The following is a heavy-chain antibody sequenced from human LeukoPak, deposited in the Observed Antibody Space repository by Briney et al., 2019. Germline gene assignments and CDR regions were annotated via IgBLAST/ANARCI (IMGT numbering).Heavy chain of an antibody. J-gene: IGHJ4*02. D-gene: IGHD3-3*01. CDR2: IKQDGSEK. CDR1: GFTFSSYW. Sequence: GGSLRLSCAASGFTFSSYWMSWVRQAPGKGLEWVANIKQDGSEKYYVDSVKGRFTISRDNAKKSLYLQMNSLRAEDTAVYYCARVLYDFWSGYQEYYFDYWGQGTLVTVSS. CDR3: ARVLYDFWSGYQEYYFDY. V-gene: IGHV3-7*03.